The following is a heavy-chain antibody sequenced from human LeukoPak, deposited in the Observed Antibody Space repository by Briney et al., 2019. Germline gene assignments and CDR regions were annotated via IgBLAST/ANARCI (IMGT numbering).Heavy chain of an antibody. CDR3: AKVRFGELSDY. CDR1: GFIFSNSG. V-gene: IGHV3-33*06. CDR2: IYTDGSTK. D-gene: IGHD3-10*01. J-gene: IGHJ4*02. Sequence: GRSLRLSCAASGFIFSNSGMHWVRQAPGKGLEWVTVIYTDGSTKYYADSVKGRFTISRDNSKNTLYLQMNSLRAEDTAVYYCAKVRFGELSDYWGQGTLVTVSS.